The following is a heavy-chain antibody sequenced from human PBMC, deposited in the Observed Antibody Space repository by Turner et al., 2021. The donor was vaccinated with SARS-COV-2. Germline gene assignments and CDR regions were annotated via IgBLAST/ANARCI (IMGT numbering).Heavy chain of an antibody. Sequence: EVQLVASGGGLVTPGGSLRLSCAASGFTFSSYSMNWVRQAPGKGLEWVSFISSSSSYIYYADSVKGRFTISRDNAKNSLYLQMNSLRAEDTAVYYCARELAGRFGGATEIDYWGQGTLVTVSS. CDR2: ISSSSSYI. CDR3: ARELAGRFGGATEIDY. J-gene: IGHJ4*02. D-gene: IGHD1-26*01. CDR1: GFTFSSYS. V-gene: IGHV3-21*01.